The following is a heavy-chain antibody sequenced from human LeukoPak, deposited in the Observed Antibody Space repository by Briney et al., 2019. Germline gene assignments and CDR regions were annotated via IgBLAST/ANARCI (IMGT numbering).Heavy chain of an antibody. D-gene: IGHD3-16*02. V-gene: IGHV4-34*01. CDR1: GGSFSGYY. J-gene: IGHJ5*02. Sequence: SETLSLTCAVYGGSFSGYYWSWIRQPPGKGLEWIGEINHSGSTNYNPSLKSRVTISVDTSKNQFSLKLSSVTAADTAVYYCGRVWGSYRSWFDPWGQGTLVTVSS. CDR3: GRVWGSYRSWFDP. CDR2: INHSGST.